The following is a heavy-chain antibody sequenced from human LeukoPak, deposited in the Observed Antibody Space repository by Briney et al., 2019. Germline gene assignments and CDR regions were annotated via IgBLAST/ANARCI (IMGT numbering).Heavy chain of an antibody. V-gene: IGHV4-38-2*02. J-gene: IGHJ5*02. CDR2: IYHSGST. D-gene: IGHD2-15*01. CDR1: GYSISSGYY. CDR3: ARVSCGGGTCYHSRGWFDP. Sequence: SETLSLTCTVSGYSISSGYYWGWIRQPPGKGLEWIGSIYHSGSTYYNPSLKSRVTISIDTSKNQFSLKVNSVTAADTAVYYCARVSCGGGTCYHSRGWFDPWGQGTLVTVSS.